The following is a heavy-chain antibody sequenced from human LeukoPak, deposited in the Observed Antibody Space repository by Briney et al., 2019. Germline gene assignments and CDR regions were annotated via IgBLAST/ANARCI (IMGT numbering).Heavy chain of an antibody. CDR1: GFTFSSYG. J-gene: IGHJ4*02. D-gene: IGHD1-26*01. CDR2: ISYDGSNK. Sequence: GGSLRLSCAASGFTFSSYGMHWVRQAPGKGLEWVAVISYDGSNKYYADSVKGRFTISSDNSKNTLYLQMNSLRAEDTAVYYCASRGEVGPFDYWGQGTLVTVSS. CDR3: ASRGEVGPFDY. V-gene: IGHV3-30*03.